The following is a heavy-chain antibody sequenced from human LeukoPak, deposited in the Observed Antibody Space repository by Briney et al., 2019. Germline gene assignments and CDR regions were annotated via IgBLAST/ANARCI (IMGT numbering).Heavy chain of an antibody. J-gene: IGHJ1*01. D-gene: IGHD3-9*01. V-gene: IGHV4-39*01. Sequence: PSETLSLTCTVSGGSISSSSYYWGRIPQPPGKGLEGIGCNYYSESTYYNPSLKSRVTISVDTSKNQFSLKLSSVTAADTAVYYCASYTMYDILTGYSNTEYFQHWGQGTLVTVSS. CDR2: NYYSEST. CDR1: GGSISSSSYY. CDR3: ASYTMYDILTGYSNTEYFQH.